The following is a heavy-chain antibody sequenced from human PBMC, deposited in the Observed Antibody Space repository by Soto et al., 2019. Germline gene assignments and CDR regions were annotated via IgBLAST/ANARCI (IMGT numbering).Heavy chain of an antibody. V-gene: IGHV4-59*05. Sequence: SETLSLTCTFSGCSISSYYWSWIRQPPGKGLEWIGSIYYSGRTYYNPSLKSRITISVDTSKNQFSLKLSSVTAADTALYYCARHHGPLYVGYYYDLDVWGPGTTVTVSS. D-gene: IGHD3-16*01. CDR3: ARHHGPLYVGYYYDLDV. CDR2: IYYSGRT. J-gene: IGHJ6*02. CDR1: GCSISSYY.